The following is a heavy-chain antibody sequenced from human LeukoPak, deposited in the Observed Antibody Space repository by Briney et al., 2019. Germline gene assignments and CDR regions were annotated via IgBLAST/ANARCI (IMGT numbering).Heavy chain of an antibody. D-gene: IGHD6-19*01. Sequence: GGSLRLSCAASGFAFSSYGMHWVRQAPGKGLEWVAVISYDGSNKYYADSVKGRFTISRDNSKNTLYLQMNSLRAEDTAVYYCARDPSSGLTDYFDYWGQGTLVTVSS. CDR3: ARDPSSGLTDYFDY. CDR1: GFAFSSYG. V-gene: IGHV3-30*19. CDR2: ISYDGSNK. J-gene: IGHJ4*02.